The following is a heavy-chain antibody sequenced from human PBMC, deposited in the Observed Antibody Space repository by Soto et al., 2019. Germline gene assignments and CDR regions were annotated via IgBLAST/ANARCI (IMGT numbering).Heavy chain of an antibody. D-gene: IGHD4-17*01. CDR3: VKDRTETWSFDY. Sequence: QVQLVESGGGVVQPGRSLRLSCSASGFIYSSCAMHWVRQVPGKGLEWLAVVSHDGTLYPYGDSVKGRFTISRDNSRKMLYLQMNSMRPDDTVVFYCVKDRTETWSFDYWGQRTLVTVSS. CDR2: VSHDGTLY. J-gene: IGHJ4*02. CDR1: GFIYSSCA. V-gene: IGHV3-30*18.